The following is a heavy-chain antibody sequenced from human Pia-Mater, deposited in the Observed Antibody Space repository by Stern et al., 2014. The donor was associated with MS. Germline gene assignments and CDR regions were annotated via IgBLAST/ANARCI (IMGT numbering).Heavy chain of an antibody. CDR2: IYPGDSDT. D-gene: IGHD5-18*01. CDR1: GYSFSNYW. J-gene: IGHJ4*02. CDR3: ATAPPRGYTYGNFDY. V-gene: IGHV5-51*03. Sequence: EVQLVESGTEVQKPGESLKISCKGSGYSFSNYWIGWVRQMPGKGLEWIGIIYPGDSDTRYSPSFQGQVTISADKSINTAYLQWSSLKASDTAIYYCATAPPRGYTYGNFDYWGQGTLVTVSS.